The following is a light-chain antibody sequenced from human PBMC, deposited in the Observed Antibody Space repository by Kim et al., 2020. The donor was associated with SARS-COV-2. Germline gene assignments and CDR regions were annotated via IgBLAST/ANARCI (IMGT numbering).Light chain of an antibody. Sequence: ASRRTVGIIRQGDSRSRCYAARYQQQPGQAPLILVYDKHSRPSAIPDRFAGSSSGSTASLTITGAPAEDDADYYCSPRDSSGNVLFGGGTKLTVL. CDR1: SRSRCY. V-gene: IGLV3-19*01. CDR2: DKH. J-gene: IGLJ2*01. CDR3: SPRDSSGNVL.